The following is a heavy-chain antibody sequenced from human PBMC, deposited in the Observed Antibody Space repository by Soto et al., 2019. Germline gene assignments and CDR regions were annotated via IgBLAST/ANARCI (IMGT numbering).Heavy chain of an antibody. CDR2: ISVRGDYT. Sequence: PGGSLRLSCAASGFTFSNAWMSWVRQAPGKGLEWVSGISVRGDYTYYADSVKGRFTISRDTSKNTLYLQMNSLGADDTAVYYCAKLRFGDLDYFFDFWGQGTLVTVSS. CDR3: AKLRFGDLDYFFDF. D-gene: IGHD3-10*01. CDR1: GFTFSNAW. J-gene: IGHJ4*02. V-gene: IGHV3-23*01.